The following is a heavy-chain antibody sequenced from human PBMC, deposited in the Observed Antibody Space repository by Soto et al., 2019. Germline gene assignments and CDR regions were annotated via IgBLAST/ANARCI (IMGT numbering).Heavy chain of an antibody. V-gene: IGHV4-30-2*01. D-gene: IGHD2-2*01. CDR1: GGSISSGGYS. CDR2: IYHSGST. J-gene: IGHJ5*02. CDR3: ARVPDR. Sequence: KTSETLSLTCAVSGGSISSGGYSWSWIRQPPGKGLEWIGYIYHSGSTYYNPSLKSRVTISVDRSKNQFSLRLSSVTAADTAVYYCARVPDRWGQGTLVTVPQ.